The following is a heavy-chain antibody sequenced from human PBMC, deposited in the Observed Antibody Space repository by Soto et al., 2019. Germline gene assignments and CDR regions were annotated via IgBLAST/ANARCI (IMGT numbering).Heavy chain of an antibody. Sequence: QVHLVESGGGVVHPGRSLRLSCVASGFSFSSYAMPWVSRAPGKGLEWLAVIAYDGSKGYYADSVNGRFTISRDNSKNTLYLEMNSLRGEDTAVYYCAPRDYRSSGFEYWGQGTLVSVSS. CDR3: APRDYRSSGFEY. D-gene: IGHD6-6*01. J-gene: IGHJ4*02. CDR2: IAYDGSKG. V-gene: IGHV3-30*04. CDR1: GFSFSSYA.